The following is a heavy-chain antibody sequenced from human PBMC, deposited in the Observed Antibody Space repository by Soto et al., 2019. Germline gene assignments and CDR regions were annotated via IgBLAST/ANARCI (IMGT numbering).Heavy chain of an antibody. D-gene: IGHD3-10*02. CDR1: GYTFTSYG. CDR3: ARDRILFGEGYWFDP. V-gene: IGHV1-18*01. J-gene: IGHJ5*02. Sequence: QVQLVQSGAEVKKPGASVKVSCKASGYTFTSYGISWVRQAPGQGLEGMGWISAYNGNTNYAQKLQGRVTMTTDTSTSTAYMELRSLRSDDTAVYYCARDRILFGEGYWFDPWGQGTLVTVSS. CDR2: ISAYNGNT.